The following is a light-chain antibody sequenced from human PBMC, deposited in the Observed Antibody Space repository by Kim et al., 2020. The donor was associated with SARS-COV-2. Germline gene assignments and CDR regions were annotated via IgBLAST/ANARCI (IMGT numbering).Light chain of an antibody. J-gene: IGLJ1*01. V-gene: IGLV2-11*01. CDR3: CSYAGSYTYV. CDR2: EVS. CDR1: GSDVGGYNY. Sequence: GKSLTISSTGTGSDVGGYNYVSWYQQHPGKAPKLMIYEVSKRPSGVPDRFSGSKSGNTASLTISGLQAEDEADYYCCSYAGSYTYVFGTGTKVTVL.